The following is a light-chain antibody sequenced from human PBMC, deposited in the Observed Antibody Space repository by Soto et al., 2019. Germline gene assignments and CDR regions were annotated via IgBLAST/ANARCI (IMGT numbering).Light chain of an antibody. CDR1: QSVSSNY. CDR2: AAS. J-gene: IGKJ1*01. CDR3: QPYGSETWT. V-gene: IGKV3-20*01. Sequence: EIVLTQSPGTLSLSPGERATISCRASQSVSSNYLAWYQQKPGQAPRLLIYAASNRASGIPDRFGGSGSGTDFTLPVSSLEPEDFVVHPCQPYGSETWTFGQGTKVE.